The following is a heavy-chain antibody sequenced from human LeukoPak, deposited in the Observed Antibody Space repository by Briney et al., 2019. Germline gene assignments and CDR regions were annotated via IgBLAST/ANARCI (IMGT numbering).Heavy chain of an antibody. CDR2: ISSSGSTI. CDR1: GFTFSSYE. D-gene: IGHD6-6*01. V-gene: IGHV3-48*03. J-gene: IGHJ4*02. CDR3: ARGGAARPDY. Sequence: GGSLRLSCAASGFTFSSYEMNWVRQAPGKGLEWVSYISSSGSTIYYADSVKGRFTISRDNAKNSLYLQMTSLRAEDTAAYYCARGGAARPDYWGQGTLVTVSS.